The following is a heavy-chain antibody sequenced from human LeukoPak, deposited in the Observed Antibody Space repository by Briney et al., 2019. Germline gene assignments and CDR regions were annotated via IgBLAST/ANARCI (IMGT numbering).Heavy chain of an antibody. CDR3: ARGGSSFGFDY. CDR2: IYSGGST. J-gene: IGHJ4*02. V-gene: IGHV3-53*01. D-gene: IGHD6-13*01. CDR1: GFTFSTYA. Sequence: PGGSLRLSCAASGFTFSTYAMSWVRQAPGKGLEWVSVIYSGGSTYYADSVKGRFTISRHNSKNTLYLQMSSLRAEDTAVYYCARGGSSFGFDYWGQGTLVTVSS.